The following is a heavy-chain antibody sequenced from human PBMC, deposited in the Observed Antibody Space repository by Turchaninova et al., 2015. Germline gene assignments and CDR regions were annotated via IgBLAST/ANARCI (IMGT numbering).Heavy chain of an antibody. J-gene: IGHJ4*02. Sequence: QVQLQESGPGLVKPSEPLSLTFTVSGVSLIPYYWRWIRKPPGKGLEWIANITYRGTSIYNLSLKSRVTISVDTSKNQVSLKLTSVTAADTAEYYCARHSGGWSFDYWGQGTLVTVSS. CDR2: ITYRGTS. D-gene: IGHD3-3*01. CDR1: GVSLIPYY. V-gene: IGHV4-59*08. CDR3: ARHSGGWSFDY.